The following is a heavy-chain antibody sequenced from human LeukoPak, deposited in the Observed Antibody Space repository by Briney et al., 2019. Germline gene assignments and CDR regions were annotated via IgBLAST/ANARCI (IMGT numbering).Heavy chain of an antibody. CDR1: GGSISSYY. D-gene: IGHD3-10*01. V-gene: IGHV4-59*01. J-gene: IGHJ4*02. CDR2: IYYSGST. Sequence: SETLSLTCTVSGGSISSYYWSWIRQPPGKGLEWIGHIYYSGSTNYNPSLKSRVTISVDTSKNQFSLKLSSVTAADTAAYYCARSPMVRGVIITYFDYWGQGTLVTVSS. CDR3: ARSPMVRGVIITYFDY.